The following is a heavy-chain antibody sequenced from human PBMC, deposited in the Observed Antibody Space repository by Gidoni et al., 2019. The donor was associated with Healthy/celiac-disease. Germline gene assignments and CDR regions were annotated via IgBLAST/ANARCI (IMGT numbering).Heavy chain of an antibody. CDR1: GGSFSGYY. V-gene: IGHV4-34*01. CDR3: ARRRRIHALSHYYYYGMDV. J-gene: IGHJ6*02. CDR2: INHSGST. Sequence: QVQLQQWGAGLLKPSETLSLTCAVYGGSFSGYYWSWIRQPPGKGLEWIGEINHSGSTNYNPSLKSRVTISVDTSKNQFSLKLSSVTAADTAVYYCARRRRIHALSHYYYYGMDVWGQGTTVTVSS. D-gene: IGHD5-18*01.